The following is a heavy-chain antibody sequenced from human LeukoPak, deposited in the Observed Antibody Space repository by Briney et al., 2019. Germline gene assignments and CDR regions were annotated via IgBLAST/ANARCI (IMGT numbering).Heavy chain of an antibody. Sequence: ASVKVSCKASGGTFSSYAISWVRQAPGQGLEWMGGIIPIFGTANYAQKFQGRVTITADESTSTAYMELSSLRSEDTAVYYCARTGPLRPRPPVDYGGNSGDYWGQGTLVTVSS. CDR1: GGTFSSYA. CDR3: ARTGPLRPRPPVDYGGNSGDY. CDR2: IIPIFGTA. J-gene: IGHJ4*02. V-gene: IGHV1-69*13. D-gene: IGHD4-23*01.